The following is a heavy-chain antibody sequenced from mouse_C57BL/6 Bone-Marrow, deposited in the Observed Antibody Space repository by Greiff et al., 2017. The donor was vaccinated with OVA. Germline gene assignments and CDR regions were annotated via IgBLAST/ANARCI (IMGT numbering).Heavy chain of an antibody. CDR3: TTYRY. J-gene: IGHJ2*01. V-gene: IGHV14-4*01. CDR2: IDPENGDT. Sequence: VQLQQSGAELVRPGASVKLSCTASGFNIKDDYMHWVNQRPEQGLEWIGWIDPENGDTEYASKFQGKATIIVDTSSKTAYLQLSSLTSEDTAVYYCTTYRYWGQGTTLTVSS. CDR1: GFNIKDDY.